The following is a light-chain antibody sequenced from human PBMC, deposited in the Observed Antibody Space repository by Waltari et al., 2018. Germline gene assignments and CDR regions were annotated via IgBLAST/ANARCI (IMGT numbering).Light chain of an antibody. CDR3: QQYNNWPPLFT. J-gene: IGKJ3*01. CDR2: GAS. CDR1: QSVSSN. V-gene: IGKV3D-15*01. Sequence: EIVMTQSPATLSVSPGARATPSCRARQSVSSNLAWYQQKPGQAPRLLTYGASPRATGIPARFSGTGSGTEFTLTISSLQSEDFAVYYCQQYNNWPPLFTFGPGTKVDMK.